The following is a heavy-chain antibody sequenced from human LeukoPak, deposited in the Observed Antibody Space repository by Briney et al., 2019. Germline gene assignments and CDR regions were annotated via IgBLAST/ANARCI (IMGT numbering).Heavy chain of an antibody. D-gene: IGHD2-2*01. CDR2: INHSGST. V-gene: IGHV4-34*01. CDR1: GGSLSGYY. Sequence: SETLSLTCAVYGGSLSGYYWSWIRQPPGKGLEWIGEINHSGSTNYNPSLKSRVTISVDTSKNQFSLKLSSVTAADTAVYYCARGGIVVVPAASYYFDYWGQGTLVTVSS. J-gene: IGHJ4*02. CDR3: ARGGIVVVPAASYYFDY.